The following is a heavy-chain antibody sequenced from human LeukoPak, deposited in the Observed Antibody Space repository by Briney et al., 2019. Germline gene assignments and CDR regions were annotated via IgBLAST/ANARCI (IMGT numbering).Heavy chain of an antibody. Sequence: PGRSLRLSCAVSGFSFDDYAMHWVRQAPGKGLGWVSGISGNSGTIGYADSVKGRFTISRDNAKNSLYLQMNSLRAEDTAVYYCARGKQWRYVVDYWGQGTLVTVSS. J-gene: IGHJ4*02. CDR3: ARGKQWRYVVDY. CDR2: ISGNSGTI. V-gene: IGHV3-9*01. CDR1: GFSFDDYA. D-gene: IGHD6-19*01.